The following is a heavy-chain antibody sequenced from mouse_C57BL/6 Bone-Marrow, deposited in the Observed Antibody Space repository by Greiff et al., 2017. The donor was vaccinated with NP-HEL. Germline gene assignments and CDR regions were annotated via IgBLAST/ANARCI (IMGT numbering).Heavy chain of an antibody. CDR2: IRSKSNNYAT. V-gene: IGHV10-1*01. CDR1: GFSFNTYA. D-gene: IGHD4-1*01. Sequence: EVNVVESGGGLVQPKGSLKLSCAASGFSFNTYAMNWVRQAPGKGLEWVARIRSKSNNYATYYADSVKDRFTISRDDSESMLYLQMNNLKTEDTAMYYCVRHGGLAFDYWGQGTTLTVSS. CDR3: VRHGGLAFDY. J-gene: IGHJ2*01.